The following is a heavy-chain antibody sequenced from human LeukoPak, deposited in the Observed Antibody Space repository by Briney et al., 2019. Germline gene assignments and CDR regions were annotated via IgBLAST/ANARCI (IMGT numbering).Heavy chain of an antibody. V-gene: IGHV4-61*02. J-gene: IGHJ6*03. Sequence: SETLSLTCTVSGGSISSGSHYWTWIRQPAGKGLEYIGRVYSSGSTDSNPSLRSRLTMSVDTSKNQLSLKLTSVTAADTAVYYCARLGRFGALLPYYYYMDVWGKGATVTVSS. CDR2: VYSSGST. D-gene: IGHD3-10*01. CDR3: ARLGRFGALLPYYYYMDV. CDR1: GGSISSGSHY.